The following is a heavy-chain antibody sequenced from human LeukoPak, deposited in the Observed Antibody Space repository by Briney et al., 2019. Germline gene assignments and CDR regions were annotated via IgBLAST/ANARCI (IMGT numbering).Heavy chain of an antibody. CDR3: ARYPRAHYMDV. J-gene: IGHJ6*03. CDR2: ISSSSSYI. V-gene: IGHV3-21*01. Sequence: PGGSLRLSCAASGFTFSSYSMNWVRQAPGKGLEWVSSISSSSSYIYYADSVKGRFTISRDNAKNSLFLQMNSLRAEDTAVYYCARYPRAHYMDVWGKGTTVTISS. D-gene: IGHD1-26*01. CDR1: GFTFSSYS.